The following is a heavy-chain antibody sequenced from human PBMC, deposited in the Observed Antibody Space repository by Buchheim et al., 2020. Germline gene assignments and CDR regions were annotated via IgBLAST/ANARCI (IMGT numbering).Heavy chain of an antibody. CDR3: VRASSTVRAYYYGMDV. J-gene: IGHJ6*02. CDR1: GFMFSTYW. Sequence: EVKLVESGGVLVQPGGSLRLSCAASGFMFSTYWMSWVRQAPGKGLEWVANIKQDGSEKNYVDSVEGRFTISRDNAKNSLDLQMNSLRVEDTGVYFCVRASSTVRAYYYGMDVWGQGTT. V-gene: IGHV3-7*04. CDR2: IKQDGSEK. D-gene: IGHD4-11*01.